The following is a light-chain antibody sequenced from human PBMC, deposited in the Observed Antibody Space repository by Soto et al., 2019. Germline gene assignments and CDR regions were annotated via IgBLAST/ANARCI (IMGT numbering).Light chain of an antibody. Sequence: QSVLTQPPSASGTPGQRVTISCSGSSPNIGTNYVYWYQQLPGTAPKLLIYSNNQRPSGVPDRFSGSKSGTSASLAISGLRSEDEADYYCAAWDDSLRGPVFGGGTKLTV. CDR2: SNN. J-gene: IGLJ2*01. CDR3: AAWDDSLRGPV. V-gene: IGLV1-47*02. CDR1: SPNIGTNY.